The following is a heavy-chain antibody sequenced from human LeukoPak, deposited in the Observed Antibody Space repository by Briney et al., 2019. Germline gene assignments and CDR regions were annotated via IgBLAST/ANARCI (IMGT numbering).Heavy chain of an antibody. CDR3: ARASYSSSWVPIDY. Sequence: PSETLSLTCAVYGGSFSGYYWSWIRQPPGKGLEWIGEINHSGSTNYNPSLKSRVTISVDTSKNQFSLKLSSVTAADTAVYYCARASYSSSWVPIDYWGQRTLVTVSS. CDR1: GGSFSGYY. CDR2: INHSGST. D-gene: IGHD6-13*01. J-gene: IGHJ4*02. V-gene: IGHV4-34*01.